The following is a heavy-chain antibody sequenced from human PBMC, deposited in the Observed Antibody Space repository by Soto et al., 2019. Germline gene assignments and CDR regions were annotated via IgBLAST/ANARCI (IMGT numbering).Heavy chain of an antibody. CDR3: ARDRFGYDSSGHTYYFDY. J-gene: IGHJ4*02. V-gene: IGHV4-31*03. Sequence: SETLSLTCTVSGGSISSGGYYWSWIRQHPGKGLEWIGYIYYSGSTYYNPSLKSRVTISVDTPKNQFSLKLSSVTAADTAVYYCARDRFGYDSSGHTYYFDYWGQGTLVTVSS. CDR2: IYYSGST. CDR1: GGSISSGGYY. D-gene: IGHD3-22*01.